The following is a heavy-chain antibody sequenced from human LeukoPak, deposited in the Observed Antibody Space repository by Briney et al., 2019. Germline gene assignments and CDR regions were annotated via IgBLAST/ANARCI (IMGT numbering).Heavy chain of an antibody. Sequence: GGSLRLSCAASGFTVSSNYMSWVRQAPGKGLEWVSAISGSGGSTYYADSVKGRFTISRDNSKNTLYLQMNSLRAEDTAVYYCAKDHVSGWYYFDYWGQGTLVTVSS. CDR3: AKDHVSGWYYFDY. J-gene: IGHJ4*02. V-gene: IGHV3-23*01. D-gene: IGHD6-19*01. CDR1: GFTVSSNY. CDR2: ISGSGGST.